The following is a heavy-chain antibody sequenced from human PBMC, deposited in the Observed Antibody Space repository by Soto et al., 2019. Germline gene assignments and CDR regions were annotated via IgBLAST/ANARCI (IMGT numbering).Heavy chain of an antibody. CDR3: ARVVRLPYCSGGSCPYYFDY. CDR2: ISAYNGNT. Sequence: ASVKVSCKASGYTFTSYGISWVRQAPGQGLEWMGWISAYNGNTNYAQKLQGRVTMTTDTSTSTAYMELRSLRSDDTAVYYCARVVRLPYCSGGSCPYYFDYWGHGTLVTVSS. J-gene: IGHJ4*01. CDR1: GYTFTSYG. V-gene: IGHV1-18*04. D-gene: IGHD2-15*01.